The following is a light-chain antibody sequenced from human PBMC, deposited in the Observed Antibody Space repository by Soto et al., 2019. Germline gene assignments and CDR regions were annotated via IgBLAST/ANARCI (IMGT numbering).Light chain of an antibody. CDR1: ENVKNR. CDR2: DAF. CDR3: QQYDDWPLT. V-gene: IGKV3-15*01. Sequence: EKVMTQSQATLSVSPGERATLSCRASENVKNRLAWYQQKPGQAPRLLIYDAFTRATGIPARFSGSASGTEFTLTISSLQSEDFAVYYCQQYDDWPLTLGGGTKVEIK. J-gene: IGKJ4*01.